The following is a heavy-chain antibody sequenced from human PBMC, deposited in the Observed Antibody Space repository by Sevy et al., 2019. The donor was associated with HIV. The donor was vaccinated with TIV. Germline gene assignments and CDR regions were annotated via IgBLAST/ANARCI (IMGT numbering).Heavy chain of an antibody. CDR3: ARDIAQWELNGFDY. CDR2: IRSSSSTI. CDR1: GFTFSSYS. J-gene: IGHJ4*02. Sequence: GGSLRLSCAASGFTFSSYSMNWVRQAPGKALEWVSYIRSSSSTIYYADSVKGRFTISRDNAKNSLYLQMNSLRDEDTAVYYCARDIAQWELNGFDYWGQGTLVTVSS. V-gene: IGHV3-48*02. D-gene: IGHD1-26*01.